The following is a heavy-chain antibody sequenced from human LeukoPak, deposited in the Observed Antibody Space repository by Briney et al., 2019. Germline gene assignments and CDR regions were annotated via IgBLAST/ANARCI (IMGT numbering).Heavy chain of an antibody. Sequence: PSETLSLTCTVSGGSISSYYWSWIRQPPGKGLEWIGYIYYSGSTNYNPSLKSRVTISVDTSKNQFSLKLSSVTAADTAVYYCARAPSYDILTGYSIPFDYWGQGTLVTVSS. CDR3: ARAPSYDILTGYSIPFDY. CDR1: GGSISSYY. CDR2: IYYSGST. D-gene: IGHD3-9*01. J-gene: IGHJ4*02. V-gene: IGHV4-59*01.